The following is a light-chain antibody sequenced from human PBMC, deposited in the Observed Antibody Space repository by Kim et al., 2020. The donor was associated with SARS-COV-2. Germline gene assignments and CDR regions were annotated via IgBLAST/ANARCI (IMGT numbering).Light chain of an antibody. Sequence: DIQMTQSPSSLSSSVGDRVTITCRASQNINIFLNWYQQKPGKAPKVLIYAATALQSGVPSRFSGSGSGTDFTLTISNLQPEDIATYFCQQSYTNPRAFGQGTKVDIK. J-gene: IGKJ1*01. CDR3: QQSYTNPRA. CDR1: QNINIF. V-gene: IGKV1-39*01. CDR2: AAT.